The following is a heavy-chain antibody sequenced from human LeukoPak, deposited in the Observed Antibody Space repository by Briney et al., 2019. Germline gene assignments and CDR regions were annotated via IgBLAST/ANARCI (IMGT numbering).Heavy chain of an antibody. CDR1: GGSISSGGYY. CDR3: ARDLGGSSWHNPGVDY. J-gene: IGHJ4*02. D-gene: IGHD6-13*01. CDR2: IYHSGST. Sequence: SETLSLTCTVSGGSISSGGYYWSWIRQPPGKGLEWIGYIYHSGSTYYNPSLKSRVTISVDRSKNQFSLKLSSVTAADTAVYYCARDLGGSSWHNPGVDYWGQGTLVTVSS. V-gene: IGHV4-30-2*01.